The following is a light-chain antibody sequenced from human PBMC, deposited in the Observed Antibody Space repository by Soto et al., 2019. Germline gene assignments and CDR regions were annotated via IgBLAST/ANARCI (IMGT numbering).Light chain of an antibody. V-gene: IGLV2-23*01. CDR2: EAS. J-gene: IGLJ3*02. CDR1: NSDVGSHNF. CDR3: CSLTNGATWV. Sequence: QSALTQPASVSGSPGQSITISCTGTNSDVGSHNFVSWYQQYPGKAPKLLIYEASTRPSGLSNRFSGSKSGNTASLTISGLQAEDEADYSCCSLTNGATWVFGGGTKLTVL.